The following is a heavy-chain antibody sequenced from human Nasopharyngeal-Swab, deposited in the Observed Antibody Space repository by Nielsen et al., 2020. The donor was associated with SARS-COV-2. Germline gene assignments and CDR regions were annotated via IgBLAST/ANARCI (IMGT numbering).Heavy chain of an antibody. J-gene: IGHJ4*02. V-gene: IGHV3-23*01. CDR2: ISGSGGST. D-gene: IGHD3-22*01. CDR3: AKRPVYYYDSSGYYPPFDY. Sequence: ESLKISCAASGFTFSSYAMSWVRQAPGKGLEWVSAISGSGGSTYYADSVKGRFTISRDNSKNTLYQQMNSLRAEDTAVYYCAKRPVYYYDSSGYYPPFDYWGQGTLVTVSS. CDR1: GFTFSSYA.